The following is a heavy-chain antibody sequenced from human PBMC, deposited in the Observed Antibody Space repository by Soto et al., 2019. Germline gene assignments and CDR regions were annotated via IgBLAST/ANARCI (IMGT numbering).Heavy chain of an antibody. V-gene: IGHV4-59*08. D-gene: IGHD3-10*01. Sequence: QVQLQASGPGLVTPSETLSLTCTVSGGSITNYYCSWFRQPPGKGLELIGYINYDGYSAYNLSLRRRLTLSMDASKTQFSLMLESVTATDTAVYYCARHGFGPLHGLVDVWGPGTTVSVSS. CDR3: ARHGFGPLHGLVDV. CDR2: INYDGYS. J-gene: IGHJ6*02. CDR1: GGSITNYY.